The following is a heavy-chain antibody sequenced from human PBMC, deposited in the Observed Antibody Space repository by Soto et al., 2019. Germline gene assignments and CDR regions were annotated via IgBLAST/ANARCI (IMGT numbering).Heavy chain of an antibody. Sequence: QVPLVQSGAEEKKPGASVKVSCKASGYTFTSYAMHLVRQAPGQRLEWMGWINAGNGNTKYSQKFQGRVTITRDTSASTAYMELSSLRSEDTAVYYCARSIVVVTALDYWGQGTLVTVSS. J-gene: IGHJ4*02. CDR2: INAGNGNT. V-gene: IGHV1-3*05. CDR3: ARSIVVVTALDY. D-gene: IGHD2-21*02. CDR1: GYTFTSYA.